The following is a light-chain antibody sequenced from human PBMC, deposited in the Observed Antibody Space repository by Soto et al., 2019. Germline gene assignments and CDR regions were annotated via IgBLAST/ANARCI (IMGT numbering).Light chain of an antibody. Sequence: QSVLTQPASVSGSPGQSITVSCTGTSSDVGGYNYVPWYQQHPGKAPRLLIYDVTNRPSGVSNRFSGSKSGNTAPLTISGLQAEDEADYYCSSYRRGSTYVFGTGTKSPS. CDR2: DVT. V-gene: IGLV2-14*03. CDR3: SSYRRGSTYV. J-gene: IGLJ1*01. CDR1: SSDVGGYNY.